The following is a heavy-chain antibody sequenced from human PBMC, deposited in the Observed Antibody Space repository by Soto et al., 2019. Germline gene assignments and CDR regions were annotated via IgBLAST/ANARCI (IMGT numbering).Heavy chain of an antibody. D-gene: IGHD1-1*01. CDR1: GFNFDDYG. CDR2: INWNSVNT. V-gene: IGHV3-20*04. Sequence: EVQLVESGGRVVRPGGSLRLSCAASGFNFDDYGMSWVRQAPGKGLEWVSGINWNSVNTGYVDSVKGRFTISRDNAKSSLYLQMNSLRAEDTALYYCARGIDAYNFFDSWGQGTLVPVSS. CDR3: ARGIDAYNFFDS. J-gene: IGHJ4*02.